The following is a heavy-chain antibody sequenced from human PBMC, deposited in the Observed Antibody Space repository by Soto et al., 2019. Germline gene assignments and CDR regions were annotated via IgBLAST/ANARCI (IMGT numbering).Heavy chain of an antibody. CDR3: ARRSGGQRFGPAYADL. J-gene: IGHJ5*02. V-gene: IGHV5-51*01. CDR2: FTPADSDG. D-gene: IGHD3-16*01. Sequence: EVQLVQSGAEVKKPGESLKISCKGSGYPFTTYWIAWVRQTPGKGFEWMGIFTPADSDGRYSPSFQGQVTMSADKSLRTAYLQWSSLQASDSAIYYCARRSGGQRFGPAYADLWGQGTQVIVSS. CDR1: GYPFTTYW.